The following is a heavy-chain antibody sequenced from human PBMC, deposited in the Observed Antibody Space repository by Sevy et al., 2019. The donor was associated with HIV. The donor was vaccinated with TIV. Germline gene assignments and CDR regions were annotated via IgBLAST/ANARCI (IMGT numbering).Heavy chain of an antibody. J-gene: IGHJ6*03. V-gene: IGHV3-7*01. D-gene: IGHD4-17*01. CDR2: IQEDGSGK. CDR1: GFTFSKYW. Sequence: GGSLRLSCAASGFTFSKYWMSWVRQAPGKGLGWVANIQEDGSGKYYVDAVKGRFTISRDNAKNSLYLQMNSLRAEDTAVYYCATDPFSVTSSNDYMDVWGKGTTVTVSS. CDR3: ATDPFSVTSSNDYMDV.